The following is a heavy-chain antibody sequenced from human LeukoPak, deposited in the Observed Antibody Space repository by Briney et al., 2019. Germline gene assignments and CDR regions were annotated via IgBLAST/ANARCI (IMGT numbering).Heavy chain of an antibody. CDR1: GGSISSGSYY. CDR3: ARDRFPNYYMDV. V-gene: IGHV4-61*02. J-gene: IGHJ6*03. CDR2: IYTSGST. D-gene: IGHD3-10*01. Sequence: SQTLSLTCTVSGGSISSGSYYWSWIRQPPGKRLEWIGRIYTSGSTNYNPSLKSPVTISVDTSKNQFSLTLSSVTAADTAVYYCARDRFPNYYMDVWGKGTTVTVSS.